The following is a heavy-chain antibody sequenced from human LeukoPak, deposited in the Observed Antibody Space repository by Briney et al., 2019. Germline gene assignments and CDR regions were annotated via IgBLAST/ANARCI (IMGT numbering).Heavy chain of an antibody. D-gene: IGHD2-2*01. CDR1: GYTFTGYY. V-gene: IGHV1-2*02. CDR2: INPNSGGT. Sequence: GASVQVSCKASGYTFTGYYMHWVRQAPGQGLAWMGWINPNSGGTNYAQKFQGRVTMTRHTSISTAYMELSRLRSDDTAVYYCARDWWECSSTSCLYYFDYWGQGTLVTVSS. CDR3: ARDWWECSSTSCLYYFDY. J-gene: IGHJ4*02.